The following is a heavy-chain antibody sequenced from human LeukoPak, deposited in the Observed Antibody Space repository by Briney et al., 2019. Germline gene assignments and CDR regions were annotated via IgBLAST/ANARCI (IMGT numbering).Heavy chain of an antibody. J-gene: IGHJ4*02. D-gene: IGHD2-2*02. V-gene: IGHV3-21*01. Sequence: GGSLRLSCAASGFTFSSYSMNWVRQAPGKGLEWVSSISSSSSYIYYADSLKGRFTISRDNAKNPLSLQMNSLRAEDTAVYYCARDLLAPFYCSSTSCYNYWGQGTLVTVSS. CDR3: ARDLLAPFYCSSTSCYNY. CDR2: ISSSSSYI. CDR1: GFTFSSYS.